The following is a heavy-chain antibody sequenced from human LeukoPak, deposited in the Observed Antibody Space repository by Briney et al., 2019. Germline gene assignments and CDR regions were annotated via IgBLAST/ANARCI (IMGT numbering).Heavy chain of an antibody. V-gene: IGHV3-30-3*01. CDR1: GFTFSNYA. Sequence: PGRSLRLSCAASGFTFSNYAMHWVRQAPGKGLKWVAVMSYDGSNEYYAESVKGRFTIPRDNSKNTLYLQMNSLRAEDTAVYYCAPGSAYCGGDCLTHFDYWGQGTLVTVSS. CDR3: APGSAYCGGDCLTHFDY. J-gene: IGHJ4*02. D-gene: IGHD2-21*02. CDR2: MSYDGSNE.